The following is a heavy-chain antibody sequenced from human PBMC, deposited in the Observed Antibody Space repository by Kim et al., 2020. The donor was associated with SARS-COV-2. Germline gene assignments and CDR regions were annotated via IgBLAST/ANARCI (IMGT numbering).Heavy chain of an antibody. V-gene: IGHV4-39*01. CDR3: ARNPGNWFDP. Sequence: SETLSLTCTVSGGSISSSSYYWGWIRQPPGKGLEWIGSIYYSGSTYYNPSLKSRVTISVDTSKNQFSLKLSSVTAADTAVYYCARNPGNWFDPWGQGTLVTVSS. J-gene: IGHJ5*02. CDR1: GGSISSSSYY. CDR2: IYYSGST.